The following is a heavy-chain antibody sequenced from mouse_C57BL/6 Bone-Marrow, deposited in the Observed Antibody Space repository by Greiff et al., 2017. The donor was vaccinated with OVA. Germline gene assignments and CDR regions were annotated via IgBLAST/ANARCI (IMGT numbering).Heavy chain of an antibody. J-gene: IGHJ2*01. CDR2: IDPNSGGT. Sequence: QVQLQQPGAELVKPGASVKLSCKASGYTFTSYWMHWVKQRPGRGLEWIGRIDPNSGGTKYNEKFKGKATLTVDKSSSTAYMELNSLTSEDSAVYYCARVYYGYYLIYFDYWGQGTTLTVSS. CDR3: ARVYYGYYLIYFDY. D-gene: IGHD2-1*01. CDR1: GYTFTSYW. V-gene: IGHV1-62-3*01.